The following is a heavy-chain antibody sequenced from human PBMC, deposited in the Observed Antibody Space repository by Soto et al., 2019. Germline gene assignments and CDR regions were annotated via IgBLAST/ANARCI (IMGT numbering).Heavy chain of an antibody. Sequence: GGSLRLSCAASGFTFSSYAMSWVRQAPGKGLEWVSAISGSGGSTYYADSVKGRFTISRDNSKNTLYLQMNSLRAEDTAVYYCANVWRRDSRSPPQNNKTVTSLDYWGQGTLVTVSS. CDR2: ISGSGGST. D-gene: IGHD4-17*01. CDR3: ANVWRRDSRSPPQNNKTVTSLDY. J-gene: IGHJ4*02. V-gene: IGHV3-23*01. CDR1: GFTFSSYA.